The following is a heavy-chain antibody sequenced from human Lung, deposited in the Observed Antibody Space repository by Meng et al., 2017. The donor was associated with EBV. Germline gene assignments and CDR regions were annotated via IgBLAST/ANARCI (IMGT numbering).Heavy chain of an antibody. CDR2: IYSGGST. CDR3: ARDGDYIPFEN. V-gene: IGHV3-53*01. J-gene: IGHJ4*02. D-gene: IGHD4-17*01. Sequence: EVQLGGSGGGLIQLGGSLRLSCAASGFTVSTNYMTWVRQAPGKGLEWLSVIYSGGSTQYAESVKGRFTISKDNSKNTLYLQMNNLRAEDTAVYYCARDGDYIPFENWGQGTLVTVSS. CDR1: GFTVSTNY.